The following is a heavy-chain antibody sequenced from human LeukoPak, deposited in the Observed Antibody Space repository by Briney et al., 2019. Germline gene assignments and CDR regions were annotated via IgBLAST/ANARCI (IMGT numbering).Heavy chain of an antibody. J-gene: IGHJ5*02. CDR2: IRYDGSNK. Sequence: GGSLRLSCAASGFTFSSYGMHWVRQALGKGLEWVAFIRYDGSNKYYADSVKGRFTISRDNSKNTLYLQMNSLRAEDTAVYYCAKGNYYDSSGYRAWGQGTLVTVSS. CDR3: AKGNYYDSSGYRA. D-gene: IGHD3-22*01. V-gene: IGHV3-30*02. CDR1: GFTFSSYG.